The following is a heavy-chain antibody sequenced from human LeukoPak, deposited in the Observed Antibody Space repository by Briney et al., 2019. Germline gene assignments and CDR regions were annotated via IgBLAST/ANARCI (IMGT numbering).Heavy chain of an antibody. CDR3: ARDGGRYCSSTSCYPNWFDP. V-gene: IGHV4-31*02. J-gene: IGHJ5*02. Sequence: LRLSCAASGFTFSSYAMSWVRQAPGKGLEWIGYIYYSGSTYYNPSLKSRVTISVDTSKNQFSLKLSSVTAADTAVYYCARDGGRYCSSTSCYPNWFDPWGQGTLVTVSS. CDR1: GFTFSSYA. CDR2: IYYSGST. D-gene: IGHD2-2*01.